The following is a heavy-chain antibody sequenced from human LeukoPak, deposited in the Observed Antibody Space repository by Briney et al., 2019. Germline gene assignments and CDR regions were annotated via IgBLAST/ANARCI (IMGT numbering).Heavy chain of an antibody. CDR3: ARSPTNAYYYDSSGSLGAFDI. Sequence: SETLSLTCTVSGGSISSYYWSWIRQPPGKGLEWIGYIYYSGSTNYNPSLKSRVTISVDTSKNQFSLKLSSVTAADTAVYYCARSPTNAYYYDSSGSLGAFDIWGQGTMVTVSS. D-gene: IGHD3-22*01. V-gene: IGHV4-59*01. J-gene: IGHJ3*02. CDR2: IYYSGST. CDR1: GGSISSYY.